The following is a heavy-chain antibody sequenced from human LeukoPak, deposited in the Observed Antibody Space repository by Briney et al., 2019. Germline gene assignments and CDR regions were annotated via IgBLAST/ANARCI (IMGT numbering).Heavy chain of an antibody. V-gene: IGHV1-58*01. CDR3: AVDVIYESD. D-gene: IGHD2/OR15-2a*01. Sequence: SVKVSCKASGFTFSNSAVQWVRQARGQRLEWIGWIVVGSGNTNYAQKFQERVTITRDMSTSTAYMELSSLRSEDTAVYFCAVDVIYESDWGQGTLVTVSS. J-gene: IGHJ4*02. CDR2: IVVGSGNT. CDR1: GFTFSNSA.